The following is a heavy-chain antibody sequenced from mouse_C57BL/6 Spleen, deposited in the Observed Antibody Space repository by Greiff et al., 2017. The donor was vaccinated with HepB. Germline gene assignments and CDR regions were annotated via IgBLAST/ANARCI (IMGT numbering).Heavy chain of an antibody. CDR2: IYPGDGDT. CDR3: AHDSSGFYFDY. CDR1: GYAFSSSW. V-gene: IGHV1-82*01. D-gene: IGHD3-2*02. Sequence: VQLQQSGPELVKPGASVKISCKASGYAFSSSWMNWVKQRPGKGLEWIGRIYPGDGDTNYNGKFKGKATLTADKSSSTAYMQLSSLTSEDSAVYFCAHDSSGFYFDYWGQGTTLTVSS. J-gene: IGHJ2*01.